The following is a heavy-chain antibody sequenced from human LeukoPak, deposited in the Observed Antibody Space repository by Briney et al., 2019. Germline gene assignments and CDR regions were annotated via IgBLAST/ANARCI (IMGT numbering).Heavy chain of an antibody. CDR2: INHSGST. CDR1: GGSFSGYY. D-gene: IGHD6-6*01. V-gene: IGHV4-34*01. J-gene: IGHJ4*02. CDR3: ASWGAARRFDY. Sequence: PSETLSLTCAAYGGSFSGYYWSWIRQPPGKGLEWIGEINHSGSTNYNPSLKSRVTISVDTSKNQFSLKLSSVTAADTAVYYCASWGAARRFDYWGQGTLVTVSS.